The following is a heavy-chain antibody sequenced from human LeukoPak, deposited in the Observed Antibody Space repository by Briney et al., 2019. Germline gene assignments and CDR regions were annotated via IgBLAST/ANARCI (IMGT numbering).Heavy chain of an antibody. CDR1: GFTVSSNY. Sequence: PGGSLRLSCAASGFTVSSNYISWVRQAPGKGLEWVSVIYSGGSTYYADSVKGRFTISRDNSKDTLYLQMNSLRAEDTAVYYCAKRDYSDTSGYLPLFDCWGQGTLVTVSS. D-gene: IGHD3-22*01. CDR3: AKRDYSDTSGYLPLFDC. J-gene: IGHJ4*02. V-gene: IGHV3-53*01. CDR2: IYSGGST.